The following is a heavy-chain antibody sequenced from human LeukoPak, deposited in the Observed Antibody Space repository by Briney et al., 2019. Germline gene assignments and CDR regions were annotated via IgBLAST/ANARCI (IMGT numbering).Heavy chain of an antibody. V-gene: IGHV4-59*01. J-gene: IGHJ5*01. CDR3: ARGGYWFDS. CDR1: GDSITSSY. Sequence: TSSETLSLTCTVSGDSITSSYWSWIRQPPGKGLEWIAYTYYSGNTYYNPSLKGRVTISLATSKSQFSLKVTPVTAADTAVYFCARGGYWFDSWGQGTLVTVSS. CDR2: TYYSGNT.